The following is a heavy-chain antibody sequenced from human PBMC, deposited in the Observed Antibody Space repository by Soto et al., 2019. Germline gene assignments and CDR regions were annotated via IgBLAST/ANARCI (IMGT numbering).Heavy chain of an antibody. CDR3: ARGTVGYCSSTSCSNYYYYGMDV. D-gene: IGHD2-2*01. J-gene: IGHJ6*02. V-gene: IGHV3-21*01. CDR2: ISSSSTYI. CDR1: GFTFSSYS. Sequence: EVQLVESGGGLVKPGGSLRLSCAASGFTFSSYSMNWVRQAPGKGLEWVSSISSSSTYIYYADSVKGRFTISRDNAKNSLYLQMNSLRAEDTTVYYCARGTVGYCSSTSCSNYYYYGMDVWDQGTTVTVSS.